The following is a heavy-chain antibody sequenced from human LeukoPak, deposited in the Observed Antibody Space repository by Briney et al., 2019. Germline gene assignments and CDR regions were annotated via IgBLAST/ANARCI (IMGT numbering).Heavy chain of an antibody. CDR3: AKDHYYDSSGYYFGYAFDI. V-gene: IGHV3-9*01. D-gene: IGHD3-22*01. CDR1: GFTFADYA. CDR2: IRWDSGSI. J-gene: IGHJ3*02. Sequence: PGRSLRLSCAASGFTFADYAMHWVLQAPGKGLEGVSGIRWDSGSIGYADSVKGRFTISRDNAKNSLYLQMNSLRAEDTALYYCAKDHYYDSSGYYFGYAFDIWGQGTMVTVSS.